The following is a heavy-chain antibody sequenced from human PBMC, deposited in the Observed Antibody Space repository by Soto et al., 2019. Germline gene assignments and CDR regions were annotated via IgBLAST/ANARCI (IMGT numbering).Heavy chain of an antibody. CDR2: ISAYNGNT. CDR3: ARGSGYYGSGSREWFDP. D-gene: IGHD3-10*01. Sequence: GASVKLSCKSSGYTFTSYCISWVRQAPGQGLEWMGWISAYNGNTNYAQKLQGRVTMTTDTSTSTAYMELRSLRSDDTAVYYCARGSGYYGSGSREWFDPWGQGTLVTVSS. CDR1: GYTFTSYC. V-gene: IGHV1-18*04. J-gene: IGHJ5*02.